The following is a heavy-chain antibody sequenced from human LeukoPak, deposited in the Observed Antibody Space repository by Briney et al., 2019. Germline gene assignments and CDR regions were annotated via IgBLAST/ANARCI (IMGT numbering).Heavy chain of an antibody. CDR3: AKGDSYYDLLTCFDF. J-gene: IGHJ4*02. V-gene: IGHV4-34*01. D-gene: IGHD3-9*01. Sequence: SETLSLTCAVYGGSFSGYYWSWIRQPPGKGLEWIGEINHSGSTNYNPSLKSRVTISVDTSKNQFSLKLSSVTAADTAVYYCAKGDSYYDLLTCFDFWGPGTLITVSS. CDR2: INHSGST. CDR1: GGSFSGYY.